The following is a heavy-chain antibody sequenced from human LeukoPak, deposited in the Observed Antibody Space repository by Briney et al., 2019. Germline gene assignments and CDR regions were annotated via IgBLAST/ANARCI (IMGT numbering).Heavy chain of an antibody. CDR2: IYYSGST. J-gene: IGHJ4*02. CDR1: GGSISSYY. Sequence: SETLSLTCTVSGGSISSYYWSWIRQPPGKGLEWIGYIYYSGSTNYNPSLESRVTISVDTSKNQFSLKLSSVTAADTAVYYCARVIVGATFLYFDYWGQGTLVTVSS. D-gene: IGHD1-26*01. CDR3: ARVIVGATFLYFDY. V-gene: IGHV4-59*01.